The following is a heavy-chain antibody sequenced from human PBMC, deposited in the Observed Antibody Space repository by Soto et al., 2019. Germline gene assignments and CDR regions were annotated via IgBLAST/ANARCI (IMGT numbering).Heavy chain of an antibody. D-gene: IGHD3-9*01. Sequence: SETLSLTCTVSGGSISSGGYYWSWIRQPPGKGLEWIGYIYYSGSTNYNPSLKSRVTISVDTSKNQFSLKLSSVTAADTAVYYCARVGYDILTGPDDHFDYWGQGTLVTVSS. V-gene: IGHV4-61*08. CDR1: GGSISSGGYY. CDR2: IYYSGST. J-gene: IGHJ4*02. CDR3: ARVGYDILTGPDDHFDY.